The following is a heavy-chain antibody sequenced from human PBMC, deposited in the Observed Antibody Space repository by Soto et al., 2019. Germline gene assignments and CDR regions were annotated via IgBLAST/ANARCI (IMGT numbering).Heavy chain of an antibody. V-gene: IGHV4-31*03. CDR1: GCSISSGGYY. CDR2: IYYSGST. J-gene: IGHJ4*02. Sequence: SETLSLTCTVSGCSISSGGYYWSWSRQHPGKGLEWIGYIYYSGSTYYNPSLKSRVTISVDTSKNQFALKLSSVTAADTAVYYCARGSTKGDIVVVPASDYWGQGTLVTVSS. CDR3: ARGSTKGDIVVVPASDY. D-gene: IGHD2-2*01.